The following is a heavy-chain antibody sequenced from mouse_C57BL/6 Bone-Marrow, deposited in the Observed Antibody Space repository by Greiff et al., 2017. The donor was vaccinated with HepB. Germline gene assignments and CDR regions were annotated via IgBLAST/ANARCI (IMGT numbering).Heavy chain of an antibody. CDR3: ARSRDYYGSSYEGSAMDY. V-gene: IGHV1-77*01. D-gene: IGHD1-1*01. CDR2: IGPGSGST. Sequence: QVQLKESGAELVKPGASVKISCKASGYTFTDYYINWVKQRPGQGLEWIGKIGPGSGSTYYNEKFKGKATLTADKSSSTAYMQLSSLTSEDSAVYFCARSRDYYGSSYEGSAMDYWGQGTSVTVSS. J-gene: IGHJ4*01. CDR1: GYTFTDYY.